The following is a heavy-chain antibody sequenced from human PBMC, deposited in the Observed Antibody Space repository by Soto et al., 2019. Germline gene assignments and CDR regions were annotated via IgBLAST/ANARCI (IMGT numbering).Heavy chain of an antibody. J-gene: IGHJ6*02. Sequence: PGESLKISCKGSGYSFTSYWISWVRQMPGKGLEWMGRIDPSDSYTNYSPSFQGHVTISADKSISTAYLQWSSLKASDTAMYYCASYYGSGSGAYYYCYGMDVWGQGTTVTVSS. CDR2: IDPSDSYT. CDR1: GYSFTSYW. V-gene: IGHV5-10-1*01. D-gene: IGHD3-10*01. CDR3: ASYYGSGSGAYYYCYGMDV.